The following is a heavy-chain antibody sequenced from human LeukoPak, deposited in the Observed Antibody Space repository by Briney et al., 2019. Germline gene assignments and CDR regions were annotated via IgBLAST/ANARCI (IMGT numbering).Heavy chain of an antibody. D-gene: IGHD1-1*01. CDR2: IYHSGST. Sequence: PSETLSLTCTVSGYSISSGYYWGWIRQPPRKGLEWIGSIYHSGSTYYNPSLKSRVTISVDTSKNQFSLKLSSVTAADTAVYYCARDRGTWNDDGFDYWGQGTLVTVSS. V-gene: IGHV4-38-2*02. J-gene: IGHJ4*02. CDR3: ARDRGTWNDDGFDY. CDR1: GYSISSGYY.